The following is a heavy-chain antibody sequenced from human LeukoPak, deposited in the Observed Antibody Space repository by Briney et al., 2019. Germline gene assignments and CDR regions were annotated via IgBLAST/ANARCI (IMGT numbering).Heavy chain of an antibody. CDR2: MNPNSGNT. J-gene: IGHJ4*02. CDR3: ARADYDTSASTRKQIDY. CDR1: GYTFTGYY. V-gene: IGHV1-8*02. D-gene: IGHD3-22*01. Sequence: GASVKVSCKASGYTFTGYYMHWVRQAPGQGLEWMGWMNPNSGNTAYAQKFQGRVTMTRNTFISTAYMELSSLKSEDTAVYFCARADYDTSASTRKQIDYWGQGTLVTVSS.